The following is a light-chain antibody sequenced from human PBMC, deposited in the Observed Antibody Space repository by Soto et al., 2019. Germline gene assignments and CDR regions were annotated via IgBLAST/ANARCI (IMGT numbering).Light chain of an antibody. J-gene: IGKJ1*01. CDR2: LGS. CDR3: MQPLQTPWT. CDR1: QSLRHSNGYHY. Sequence: DIVLNQSPVSLPVTPGEAASISCRSSQSLRHSNGYHYLDWYLQKPGRSPQPLIYLGSNRASGVPDRFSGHGSGTDFTLEISTVEAEDVGIYYCMQPLQTPWTFGQGTKLEIQ. V-gene: IGKV2-28*01.